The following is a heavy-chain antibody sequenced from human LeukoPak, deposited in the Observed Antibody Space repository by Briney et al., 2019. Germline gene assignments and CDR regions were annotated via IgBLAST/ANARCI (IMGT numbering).Heavy chain of an antibody. J-gene: IGHJ4*02. Sequence: RTSETLSLTCAVSGVSVSSNNWWTWVRQPPGKGLEWIGVIHYSGDIKYTPSLKTRVTLSIDTSRNHLSLTLNSVTVADTAVYYCATRDETRTRMFPPDSWGQGTRVTVSS. CDR2: IHYSGDI. CDR1: GVSVSSNNW. D-gene: IGHD5-24*01. V-gene: IGHV4-4*02. CDR3: ATRDETRTRMFPPDS.